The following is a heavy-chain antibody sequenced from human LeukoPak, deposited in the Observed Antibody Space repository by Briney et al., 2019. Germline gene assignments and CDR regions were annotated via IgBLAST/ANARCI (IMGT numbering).Heavy chain of an antibody. CDR1: GYTFSTYS. V-gene: IGHV1-18*01. J-gene: IGHJ4*02. Sequence: ASVKVSCKASGYTFSTYSITWVRQAPGQGLEWMGWISAHNANTNYAQKFQGRVTMTTDTPTRTVYMELRSLGSDDTAVYYCARDVFDYDRSRPTWFFDYWGQGTLVTVSS. D-gene: IGHD3-22*01. CDR3: ARDVFDYDRSRPTWFFDY. CDR2: ISAHNANT.